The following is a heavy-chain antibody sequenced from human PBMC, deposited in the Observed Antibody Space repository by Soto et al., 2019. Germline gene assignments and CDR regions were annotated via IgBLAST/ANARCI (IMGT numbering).Heavy chain of an antibody. D-gene: IGHD3-9*01. J-gene: IGHJ4*02. CDR1: GYTFTSYG. V-gene: IGHV1-18*01. Sequence: SVKVSCKASGYTFTSYGISWVRQAPVQGLEWMGWISAYNGNTNYAQKLQGRVTMTTDTSTSTAYMELRSLRSDDTAVYYCARQMYYDILTGYPDFDYWGQGTLVTVSS. CDR2: ISAYNGNT. CDR3: ARQMYYDILTGYPDFDY.